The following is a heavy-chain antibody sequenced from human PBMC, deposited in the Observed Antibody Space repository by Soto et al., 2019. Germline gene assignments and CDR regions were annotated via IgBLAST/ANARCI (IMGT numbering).Heavy chain of an antibody. V-gene: IGHV3-21*01. J-gene: IGHJ4*02. Sequence: GGSLRLSCAASGFTFSSYAMSWVRQAPGKGLEWVSAISGGYKYYADSVKGRFTISRDNANNSLYLEMSSLRAEDTAVYYCARDSRLVPTHVFDFWGQGTLVTVSS. D-gene: IGHD2-8*02. CDR1: GFTFSSYA. CDR2: ISGGYK. CDR3: ARDSRLVPTHVFDF.